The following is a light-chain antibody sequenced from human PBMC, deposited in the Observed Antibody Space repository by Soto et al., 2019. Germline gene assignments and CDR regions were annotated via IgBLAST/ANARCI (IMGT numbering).Light chain of an antibody. Sequence: DIQMTQSPSTLSASVGDRVTITCRASQSISSWLAWYQQKPGKAPKLLIYKASSLESGVPSRFSGSGSGTEFTLTISSLQPDEFATYYCQQYKSYSRTFGQGTKVEIK. J-gene: IGKJ1*01. CDR3: QQYKSYSRT. V-gene: IGKV1-5*03. CDR1: QSISSW. CDR2: KAS.